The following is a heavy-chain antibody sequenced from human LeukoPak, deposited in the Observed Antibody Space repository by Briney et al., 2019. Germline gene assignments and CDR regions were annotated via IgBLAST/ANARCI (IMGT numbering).Heavy chain of an antibody. Sequence: GGSLRLSCAASGFTFSSYSMNWVRQAPGKGLEWFSSISSSDTYIYHTDSVKGRFTISRDNAKNSLYLQMNSLRAEDTAVYYCAKYGSGSFYYYYYYMDVWGKGTTVTVSS. CDR1: GFTFSSYS. D-gene: IGHD3-10*01. J-gene: IGHJ6*03. CDR2: ISSSDTYI. CDR3: AKYGSGSFYYYYYYMDV. V-gene: IGHV3-21*01.